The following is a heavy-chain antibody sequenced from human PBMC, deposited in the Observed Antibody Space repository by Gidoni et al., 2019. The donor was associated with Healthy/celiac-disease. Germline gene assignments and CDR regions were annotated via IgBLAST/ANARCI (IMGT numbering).Heavy chain of an antibody. CDR2: IYPGDSDT. CDR1: GYSFTSYW. Sequence: EVQLVQSGAEVKKPGESLKISCKGSGYSFTSYWIGWVRQMPGKGLEWMGIIYPGDSDTRYSPSFQGQVTISADKSISTAYLQWSSLKASDTAMYYCASSTFWSGYQVAFDIWGQGTMVTVSS. CDR3: ASSTFWSGYQVAFDI. V-gene: IGHV5-51*01. J-gene: IGHJ3*02. D-gene: IGHD3-3*01.